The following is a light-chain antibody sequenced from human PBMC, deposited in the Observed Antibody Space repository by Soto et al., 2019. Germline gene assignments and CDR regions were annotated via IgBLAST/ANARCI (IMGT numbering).Light chain of an antibody. CDR1: SSDVGGYNY. V-gene: IGLV2-8*01. J-gene: IGLJ2*01. CDR2: EVS. CDR3: SSFAGNNNLL. Sequence: QSALTQPPSASGSPGQSVTISCSGTSSDVGGYNYVSWYQQHPGKAPNLMIYEVSKRPSGVPDRFSGSKSGNTASLTVSGLQAEDEADYYCSSFAGNNNLLFGGGTKVTVL.